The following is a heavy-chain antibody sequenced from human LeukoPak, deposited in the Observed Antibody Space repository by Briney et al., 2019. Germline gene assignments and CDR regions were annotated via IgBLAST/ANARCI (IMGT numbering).Heavy chain of an antibody. V-gene: IGHV4-34*01. Sequence: SETLSLTCAVYGGSFSGYYWSWIRQPPGKGLEWIGEINHSGSTNYNPSLKSRVTISVDTSKNQFSPKLSPVTAADTAVYYCARGGELVVPAAIYAWFDPWGQGTLVTVSS. CDR2: INHSGST. CDR1: GGSFSGYY. D-gene: IGHD2-2*01. CDR3: ARGGELVVPAAIYAWFDP. J-gene: IGHJ5*02.